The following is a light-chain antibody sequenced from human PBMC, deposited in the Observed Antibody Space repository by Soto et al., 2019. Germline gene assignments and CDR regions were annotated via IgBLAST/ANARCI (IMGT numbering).Light chain of an antibody. CDR1: SSNIGAGYD. Sequence: QSVLTQPPSVSEAPGQRVTSSCTGSSSNIGAGYDVHWYQQLPGTAPKLLIYGNSNRPSGVPDRFSGSKSDTSASLAITGLQPEDEADYYCQSYDSSLSALFGGGTNLTVL. CDR3: QSYDSSLSAL. V-gene: IGLV1-40*01. CDR2: GNS. J-gene: IGLJ2*01.